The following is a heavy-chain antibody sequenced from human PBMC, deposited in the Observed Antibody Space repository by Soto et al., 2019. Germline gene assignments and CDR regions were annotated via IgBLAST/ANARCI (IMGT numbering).Heavy chain of an antibody. D-gene: IGHD5-12*01. Sequence: EVQVVVSGGGLVQPGGSLKLSCAASGVTFSGSAMHWVRQASGKGLEWVGRIRSKANSYATAYGASVKGRFTMSRDDSKNTAYLQMNSLKTEDTAVYYCTTRGDGYNADFDYWGQGTLVNVSS. CDR1: GVTFSGSA. J-gene: IGHJ4*02. CDR2: IRSKANSYAT. V-gene: IGHV3-73*01. CDR3: TTRGDGYNADFDY.